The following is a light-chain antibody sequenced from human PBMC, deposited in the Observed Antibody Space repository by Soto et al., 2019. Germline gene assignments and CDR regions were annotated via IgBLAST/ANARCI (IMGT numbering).Light chain of an antibody. CDR2: DAS. CDR1: QSISSH. Sequence: DIQMTHSPSSLSASVGDRVTITCRASQSISSHLNWYQQKAGKAPKLLIYDASSLESWVPSRFSGSGSGTEFTLTISSLQSEDFATYYCQQYKSFWTFGQGTKVDIK. V-gene: IGKV1-5*01. J-gene: IGKJ1*01. CDR3: QQYKSFWT.